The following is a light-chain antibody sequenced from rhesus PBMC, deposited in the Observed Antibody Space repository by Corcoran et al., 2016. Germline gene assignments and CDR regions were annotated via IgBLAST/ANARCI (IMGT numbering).Light chain of an antibody. CDR1: RGISNY. CDR2: DAS. V-gene: IGKV1-43*02. J-gene: IGKJ3*01. CDR3: LQYNSDPLT. Sequence: DIQMTQSPSSLSASVGDRVTITCRASRGISNYLSWYQQKPGKPPKLLFSDASTLQSGVPSRFSGNDSGTDFTLTISSLQPEDFATYYCLQYNSDPLTFGPGTKLDIK.